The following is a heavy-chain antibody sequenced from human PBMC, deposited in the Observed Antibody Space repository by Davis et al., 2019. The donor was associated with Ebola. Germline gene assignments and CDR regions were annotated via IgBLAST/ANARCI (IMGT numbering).Heavy chain of an antibody. CDR3: ARDPRGIGMGFDY. Sequence: ASVKVSCKASGYTFTGYYMHWVRQAPGQGLEWMGWINPNSGGTNYAQKFQGWVTMTRDTSISTAYMELNRLRSDDTAVYYCARDPRGIGMGFDYWGQGTLVTVSS. J-gene: IGHJ4*02. V-gene: IGHV1-2*04. CDR2: INPNSGGT. CDR1: GYTFTGYY. D-gene: IGHD5-24*01.